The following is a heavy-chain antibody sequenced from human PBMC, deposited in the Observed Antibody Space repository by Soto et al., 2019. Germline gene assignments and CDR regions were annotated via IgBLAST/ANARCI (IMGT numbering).Heavy chain of an antibody. V-gene: IGHV1-69*12. J-gene: IGHJ4*02. D-gene: IGHD5-12*01. CDR1: GGTLSIYA. CDR3: ARDLGSGYDPGDY. Sequence: QVQLVQSGAEVKKPGSSVKVSCKASGGTLSIYAVSWVRQAPGQGLEWMGGIIPIIGTRNYAQRFQGRITITGDESTSTAYMELSSLKSEDTAVYYCARDLGSGYDPGDYWGQGTLVTVSS. CDR2: IIPIIGTR.